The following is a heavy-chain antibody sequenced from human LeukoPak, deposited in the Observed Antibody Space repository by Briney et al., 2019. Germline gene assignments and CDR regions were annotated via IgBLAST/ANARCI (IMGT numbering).Heavy chain of an antibody. D-gene: IGHD3-10*01. CDR3: ARSMVRGVIVFDY. Sequence: SETLSLTCAVYGGSFSGYYWSWIRQPPGKGLEWIGEINHSGSTNYNPSLKSRVTISVDTSKNQFSLKLSSVTAADTAVYYCARSMVRGVIVFDYWGQGTLVTVSS. CDR1: GGSFSGYY. J-gene: IGHJ4*02. V-gene: IGHV4-34*01. CDR2: INHSGST.